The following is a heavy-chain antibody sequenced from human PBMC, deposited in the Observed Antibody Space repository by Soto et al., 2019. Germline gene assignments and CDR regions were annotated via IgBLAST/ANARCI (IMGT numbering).Heavy chain of an antibody. Sequence: QVQLVESGGGVVQPGKSLRLSCAASGFTFSTYGMHWVRQAPGKGLEWVAVIWYDGSNKYHGDSLKSRFTISRDNSKNTLYLHINNLRAEDTAVYFCGSDGALGDTAVVDSWGQGTRVTVSS. D-gene: IGHD5-18*01. J-gene: IGHJ4*02. CDR3: GSDGALGDTAVVDS. V-gene: IGHV3-33*01. CDR1: GFTFSTYG. CDR2: IWYDGSNK.